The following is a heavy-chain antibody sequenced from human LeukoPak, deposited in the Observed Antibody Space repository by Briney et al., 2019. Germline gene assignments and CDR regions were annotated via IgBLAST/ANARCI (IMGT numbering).Heavy chain of an antibody. Sequence: ASVKVSCKASGYTFTSYGISWVRQAPGQGLEWMGWISAYNGNTNYAQKLQGRVTMTTDTSTSTAYMELRSLRSDDTAVYYCAIQSESFTGVDYWGQGALVTVSS. CDR3: AIQSESFTGVDY. D-gene: IGHD1-26*01. CDR1: GYTFTSYG. J-gene: IGHJ4*02. CDR2: ISAYNGNT. V-gene: IGHV1-18*01.